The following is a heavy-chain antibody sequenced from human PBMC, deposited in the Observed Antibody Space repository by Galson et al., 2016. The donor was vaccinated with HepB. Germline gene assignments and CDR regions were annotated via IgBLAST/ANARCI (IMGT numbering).Heavy chain of an antibody. CDR2: IWYDGSNK. Sequence: SLRLSCAASGFTFSSYGMHWVRQAPGKGLEWVAVIWYDGSNKYYADSVKGRFTISRDNYKNTLYLQMNSLRAEDTAVYYCSRVRMIRFGVVIVDAFDIWGQGTMVTVSS. J-gene: IGHJ3*02. CDR3: SRVRMIRFGVVIVDAFDI. V-gene: IGHV3-33*01. CDR1: GFTFSSYG. D-gene: IGHD3-16*02.